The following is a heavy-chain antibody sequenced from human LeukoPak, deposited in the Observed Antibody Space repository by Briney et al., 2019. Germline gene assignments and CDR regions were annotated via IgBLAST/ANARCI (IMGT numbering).Heavy chain of an antibody. CDR1: GGSISSYY. Sequence: SETLSLTCTVSGGSISSYYWSWIRQPAGKGLEWIGRIHTSGSTNYNPSLKSRVTMSVDTSKNQFSLKLSSVTAADTAVYYCARDPGGSFCSSTSCYFSWFDPWGQGTLVTVSS. D-gene: IGHD2-2*01. J-gene: IGHJ5*02. CDR2: IHTSGST. CDR3: ARDPGGSFCSSTSCYFSWFDP. V-gene: IGHV4-4*07.